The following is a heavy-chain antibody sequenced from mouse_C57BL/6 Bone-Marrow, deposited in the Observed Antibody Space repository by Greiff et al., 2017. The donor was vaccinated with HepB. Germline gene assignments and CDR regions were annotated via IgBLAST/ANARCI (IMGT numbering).Heavy chain of an antibody. D-gene: IGHD2-4*01. CDR3: ARPFYDYDGPWFAY. CDR2: IYPGDGDT. V-gene: IGHV1-80*01. J-gene: IGHJ3*01. Sequence: VQLQQSGAELVKPGASVKISCKASGYAFSSYWMNWVKQRPGKGLEWIGQIYPGDGDTNYNGKFKGKATLTADKSSSTAYMQLSSLPSEDSAVYFCARPFYDYDGPWFAYWGQGTLVTVSA. CDR1: GYAFSSYW.